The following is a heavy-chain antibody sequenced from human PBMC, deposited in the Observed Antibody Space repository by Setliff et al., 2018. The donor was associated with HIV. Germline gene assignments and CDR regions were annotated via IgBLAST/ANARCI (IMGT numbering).Heavy chain of an antibody. CDR1: GFTFIDYA. Sequence: GESLKISCAASGFTFIDYAMSWVRQAPGKGLEWVSTISSTGDTDYADSLKGRFTISRDNSKDTLNLQMNGLRAEDTAVYYCAKYDWSEGSYPSDYLDSWGQGTLVTVSS. J-gene: IGHJ4*02. V-gene: IGHV3-23*01. CDR2: ISSTGDT. D-gene: IGHD3-16*01. CDR3: AKYDWSEGSYPSDYLDS.